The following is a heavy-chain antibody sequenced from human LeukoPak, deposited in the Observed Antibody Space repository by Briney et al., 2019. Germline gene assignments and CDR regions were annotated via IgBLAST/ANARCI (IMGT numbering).Heavy chain of an antibody. CDR2: IRYDGSNK. V-gene: IGHV3-30*02. J-gene: IGHJ4*02. CDR1: GFTFSSYG. CDR3: AKDDPLYDSGRGIDY. Sequence: PGGSLRLSCAASGFTFSSYGMHWVRQAPGKGLEWVAFIRYDGSNKYYADSVKGRFTISRDNSKNTLYLQMNSLRAEDTAVYYCAKDDPLYDSGRGIDYWGQGTLVTVSS. D-gene: IGHD3-10*01.